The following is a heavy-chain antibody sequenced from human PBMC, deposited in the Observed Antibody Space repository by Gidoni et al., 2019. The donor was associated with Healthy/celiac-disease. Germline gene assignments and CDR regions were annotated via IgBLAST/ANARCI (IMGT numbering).Heavy chain of an antibody. Sequence: QVQLQESGPGLVKPSETLSLTCTVSGYPISSGYYWGWIRQPPGKGLEWIGSIYHSGSTYYNPSLKSRVTISVDTSKNQFSLKLSSVTAADTAVYYCARNHIVVVPAASNWFDPWGQGTLVTVSS. CDR3: ARNHIVVVPAASNWFDP. J-gene: IGHJ5*02. V-gene: IGHV4-38-2*02. CDR2: IYHSGST. CDR1: GYPISSGYY. D-gene: IGHD2-2*01.